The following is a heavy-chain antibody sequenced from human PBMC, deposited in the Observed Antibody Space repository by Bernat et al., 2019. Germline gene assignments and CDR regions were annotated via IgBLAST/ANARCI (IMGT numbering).Heavy chain of an antibody. D-gene: IGHD3-10*01. CDR3: TTVPRGAGNYYYYYMDV. Sequence: EVQLVESGGGLVKPGGSLRLSCAASGFTFSNAWMSWVRQAPGKGLEWVGRIKSKPDGGTTDYAAPVKGRFTISRDDSKNKLYLQMNSLKTEDTAVYYCTTVPRGAGNYYYYYMDVWGKGTTVTVS. J-gene: IGHJ6*03. CDR1: GFTFSNAW. CDR2: IKSKPDGGTT. V-gene: IGHV3-15*01.